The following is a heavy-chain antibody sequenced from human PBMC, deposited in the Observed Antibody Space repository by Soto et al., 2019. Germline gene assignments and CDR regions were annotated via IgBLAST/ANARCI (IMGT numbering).Heavy chain of an antibody. CDR3: ARSLGYCSGGSCLIPDY. V-gene: IGHV4-38-2*01. CDR1: GYSIGSAYH. J-gene: IGHJ4*02. Sequence: SETLSLTCAVSGYSIGSAYHLGWIRQPPGKGLEWIGNIYHSGTTYYNPSLESRVTISVDTSKNQFSLKLSSVTAADTAVYYCARSLGYCSGGSCLIPDYWGQGTLVTVSS. D-gene: IGHD2-15*01. CDR2: IYHSGTT.